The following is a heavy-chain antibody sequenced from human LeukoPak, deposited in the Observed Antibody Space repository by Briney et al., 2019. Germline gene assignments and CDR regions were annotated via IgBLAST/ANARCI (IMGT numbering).Heavy chain of an antibody. CDR2: ISGSGGST. D-gene: IGHD1-26*01. V-gene: IGHV3-23*01. CDR3: ARDPTMWELRFDAFDI. CDR1: GFTFSSYA. J-gene: IGHJ3*02. Sequence: GGSLRLSCAASGFTFSSYAMSWVRQAPGKGLEWVSAISGSGGSTYYADSVKGRFTISRDNSKNTLYLQMNSLRAEDTAVYYCARDPTMWELRFDAFDIWGQGTMVTVSS.